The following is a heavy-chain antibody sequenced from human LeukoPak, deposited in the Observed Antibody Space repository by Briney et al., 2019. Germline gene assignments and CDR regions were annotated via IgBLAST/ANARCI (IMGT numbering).Heavy chain of an antibody. Sequence: PGGSLRLSCAASGFTFSSYAMSWVRQAPGKGLEWVSAITGSGGSTYYADSVKGRFTISRDNSKNTLYLQMNSLRAEDTAVYYCAMPSGALDAFDIWGQGTMVTVSS. J-gene: IGHJ3*02. CDR3: AMPSGALDAFDI. V-gene: IGHV3-23*01. CDR1: GFTFSSYA. CDR2: ITGSGGST. D-gene: IGHD2-15*01.